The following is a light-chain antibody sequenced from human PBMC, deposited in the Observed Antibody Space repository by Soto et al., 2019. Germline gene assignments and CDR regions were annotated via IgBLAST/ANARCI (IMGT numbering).Light chain of an antibody. CDR1: SSNIGAGYD. CDR3: QSYDSSLSGSYV. Sequence: QSVLTQPPSVSGAPGQRVTFSCTGSSSNIGAGYDVHWYQQLPGTAPKLLIYGNSNRPSGVPDRFSGSKSGTSASLAITGLQAEDEADYYCQSYDSSLSGSYVFGTGNKLTVL. CDR2: GNS. J-gene: IGLJ1*01. V-gene: IGLV1-40*01.